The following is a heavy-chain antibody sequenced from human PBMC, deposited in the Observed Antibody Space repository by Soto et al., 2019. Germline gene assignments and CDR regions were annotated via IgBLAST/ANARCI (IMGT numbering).Heavy chain of an antibody. J-gene: IGHJ6*02. CDR3: ARDGYGSGETGGMDV. CDR1: GFTFSSYA. D-gene: IGHD3-10*01. CDR2: ISYDGSNK. V-gene: IGHV3-30-3*01. Sequence: QVQLVESGGGVVQPGRSLRLSCAASGFTFSSYAMHWVRQAPGKGLEWVAVISYDGSNKYYADSVKGRFTISRDNSKNTLYLQMNSLRAEDTAVYYCARDGYGSGETGGMDVWGQGTTVTVSS.